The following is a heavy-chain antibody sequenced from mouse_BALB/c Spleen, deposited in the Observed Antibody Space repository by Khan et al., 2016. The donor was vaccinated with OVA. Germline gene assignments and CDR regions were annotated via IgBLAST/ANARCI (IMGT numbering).Heavy chain of an antibody. J-gene: IGHJ4*01. D-gene: IGHD2-2*01. CDR3: ARSLVDYYAMDY. Sequence: LVESGGGVVKPGGSLKLSCSASGFTFSSFAMSWVRQTPEKRLEWVATISSGGHYTFYPDSVKGRFTISRDNARNTLYLQMSSLRSEDTAMYYCARSLVDYYAMDYWGQGTSVTVSS. CDR1: GFTFSSFA. V-gene: IGHV5-9-3*01. CDR2: ISSGGHYT.